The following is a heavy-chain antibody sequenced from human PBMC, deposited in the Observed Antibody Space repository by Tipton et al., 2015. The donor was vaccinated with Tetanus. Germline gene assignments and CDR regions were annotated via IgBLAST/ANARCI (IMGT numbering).Heavy chain of an antibody. CDR2: IYHSGNT. CDR3: ARDGSGFGGSYDY. CDR1: GGSISSTNW. Sequence: TLSLTCAVSGGSISSTNWWSWVRQPPGKGLEWIGEIYHSGNTNYNPSLKSRVSISVDTSMNSSSLNLSSVTAADTAVYYCARDGSGFGGSYDYWGQGTLVTDSS. J-gene: IGHJ4*02. D-gene: IGHD1-26*01. V-gene: IGHV4-4*02.